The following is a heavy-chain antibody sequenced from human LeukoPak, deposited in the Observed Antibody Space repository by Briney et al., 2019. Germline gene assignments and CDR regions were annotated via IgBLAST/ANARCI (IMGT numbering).Heavy chain of an antibody. CDR3: AELGITMIGGV. Sequence: GGSLRLSCAASGFTFSSYAMNWARQAPGKGLEWVSSISGSGGSTYFADSVKGRFTMSRDNSKNSLYLQMNSLRAEDTAVYYCAELGITMIGGVWGKGTTVTISS. V-gene: IGHV3-23*01. J-gene: IGHJ6*04. CDR1: GFTFSSYA. D-gene: IGHD3-10*02. CDR2: ISGSGGST.